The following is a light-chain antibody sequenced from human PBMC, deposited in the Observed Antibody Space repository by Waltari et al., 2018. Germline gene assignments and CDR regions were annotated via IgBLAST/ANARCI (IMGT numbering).Light chain of an antibody. CDR3: MLSYSGSWV. V-gene: IGLV7-46*01. Sequence: QAVLTQEPSVTVSPGGTVTLTCCSSTGAVPSGNYPYWFQHKPGQAPRTLISDTSNKHAWTPARFSGSLLGGKAVLTLSGAHLEDEADYYCMLSYSGSWVFGGGTKLTVL. CDR2: DTS. J-gene: IGLJ3*02. CDR1: TGAVPSGNY.